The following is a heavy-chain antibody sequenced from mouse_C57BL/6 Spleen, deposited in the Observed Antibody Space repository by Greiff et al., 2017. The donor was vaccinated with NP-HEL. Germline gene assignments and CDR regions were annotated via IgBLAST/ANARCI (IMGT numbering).Heavy chain of an antibody. CDR3: ARGLPLAY. CDR2: ISDGGSYT. V-gene: IGHV5-4*03. Sequence: EVKLVESGGGLVKPGGSLKLSCAASGFTFSSYAMSWVRQTPEKRLEWVATISDGGSYTYYPDNVKGRFTISRDNAKNNLYLQMSHLKSEDTAMYYCARGLPLAYWGQGTLVTVSA. J-gene: IGHJ3*01. CDR1: GFTFSSYA.